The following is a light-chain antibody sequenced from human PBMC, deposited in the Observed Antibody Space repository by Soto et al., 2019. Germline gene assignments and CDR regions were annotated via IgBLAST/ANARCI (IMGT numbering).Light chain of an antibody. CDR2: RNN. Sequence: QSVLTQPPSASGTPGQRVTISCSGSSSNIGSNYVYWYQQLPGTAPKLLIYRNNQRPSVVPDRFSGSKSGTSASLAISGLRSEDEADYYCAAWDDSLSGVVFGGGTKVTVL. CDR3: AAWDDSLSGVV. CDR1: SSNIGSNY. V-gene: IGLV1-47*01. J-gene: IGLJ2*01.